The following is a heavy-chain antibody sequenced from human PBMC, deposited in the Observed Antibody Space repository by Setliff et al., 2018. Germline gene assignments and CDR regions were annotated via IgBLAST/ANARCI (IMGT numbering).Heavy chain of an antibody. CDR1: GFTFHNAW. Sequence: PGGSLRLSCTSTGFTFHNAWVSWVRQAPGGGLEWVGRIQRGLEGGSTDYAAAVRGRFAISRDNSQNTMYLQMNSLRAEDTAVYYCIRDTSGRDAFDIWGQGTMVTVSS. CDR2: IQRGLEGGST. V-gene: IGHV3-15*01. D-gene: IGHD6-19*01. J-gene: IGHJ3*02. CDR3: IRDTSGRDAFDI.